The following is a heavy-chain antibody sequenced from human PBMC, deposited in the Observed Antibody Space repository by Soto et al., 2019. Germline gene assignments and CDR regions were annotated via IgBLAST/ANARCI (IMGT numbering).Heavy chain of an antibody. CDR1: GFTFSSYS. CDR2: ISSSGGYI. CDR3: ARSPAYSYGFDAFDI. J-gene: IGHJ3*02. Sequence: GGSLRLSCAASGFTFSSYSMNWVRQAPGKGLELVSSISSSGGYIYYADSVKARFTISTDNAKNSLSLQMNSLRAEDTAVYYCARSPAYSYGFDAFDIWGQGTMVNVSS. V-gene: IGHV3-21*01. D-gene: IGHD5-18*01.